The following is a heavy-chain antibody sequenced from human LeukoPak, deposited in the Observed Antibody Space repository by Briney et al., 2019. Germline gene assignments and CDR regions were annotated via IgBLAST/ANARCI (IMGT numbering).Heavy chain of an antibody. CDR3: ARNRGSSGWYGEGFFDY. J-gene: IGHJ4*02. D-gene: IGHD6-19*01. CDR1: GGSISSSNW. V-gene: IGHV4-39*01. Sequence: KTSETLSLTCAVSGGSISSSNWWSWIRQPPGKGLEWIGSIYYSGSTYYNPSLKSRVTISVDTSKNQFSLKLSSVTAADTAVYYCARNRGSSGWYGEGFFDYWGQGTLVTVSS. CDR2: IYYSGST.